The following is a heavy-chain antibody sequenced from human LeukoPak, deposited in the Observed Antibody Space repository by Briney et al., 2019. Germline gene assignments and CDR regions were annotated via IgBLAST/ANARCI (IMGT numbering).Heavy chain of an antibody. Sequence: GGSLRLSCAASGFTFSSYWVHWVRQAPGKGLVWVSRINSDGSSTSYADSVKDRFTISRDNAKNTLYLQMNSLRAEDTAVYYCARDRGSDAFDIWGQGTMVTVSS. CDR3: ARDRGSDAFDI. CDR2: INSDGSST. V-gene: IGHV3-74*01. CDR1: GFTFSSYW. D-gene: IGHD3-10*01. J-gene: IGHJ3*02.